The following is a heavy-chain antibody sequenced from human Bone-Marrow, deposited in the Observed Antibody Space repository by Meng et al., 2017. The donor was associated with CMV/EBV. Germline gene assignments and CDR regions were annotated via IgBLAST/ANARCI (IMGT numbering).Heavy chain of an antibody. CDR2: IYSGGSST. D-gene: IGHD7-27*01. V-gene: IGHV3-23*03. CDR3: ARDGSNRGPAFDI. CDR1: GFTFSSYA. Sequence: GESLKISCAASGFTFSSYAMSWVRQAPGKGLEWVSVIYSGGSSTYYADSVKGRFTISRDNSKSTLFLQMNSLRAEDTAVYYCARDGSNRGPAFDIWGQGTMVTVSS. J-gene: IGHJ3*02.